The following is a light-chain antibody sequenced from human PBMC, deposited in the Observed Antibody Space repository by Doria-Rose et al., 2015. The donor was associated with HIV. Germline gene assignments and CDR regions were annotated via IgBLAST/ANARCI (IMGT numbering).Light chain of an antibody. V-gene: IGKV3-15*01. CDR1: QSVSTD. CDR2: GAS. CDR3: HQYNNWPT. J-gene: IGKJ5*01. Sequence: DIVMTQTPETLSVSPGESATLTCRASQSVSTDLAWYQHKPCQAHLLLIWGASTRATGIPARFSGSGSGTEFTLTISSLQSEDFAIYFCHQYNNWPTFGQGTRLDIK.